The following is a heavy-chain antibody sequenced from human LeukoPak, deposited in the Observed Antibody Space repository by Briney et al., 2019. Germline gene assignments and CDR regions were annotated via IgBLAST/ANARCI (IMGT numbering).Heavy chain of an antibody. Sequence: PSETLSLTCTVCGRSLSSYYWSWIRQPPGKGLEWIGYIYYRGNTNYNPSLKRRVTISVDTSKNQFSLKLSSVTAADTAVYYCAREGVTKYYFDYWGQGTLVTVSS. CDR3: AREGVTKYYFDY. CDR1: GRSLSSYY. V-gene: IGHV4-59*01. D-gene: IGHD4-11*01. J-gene: IGHJ4*02. CDR2: IYYRGNT.